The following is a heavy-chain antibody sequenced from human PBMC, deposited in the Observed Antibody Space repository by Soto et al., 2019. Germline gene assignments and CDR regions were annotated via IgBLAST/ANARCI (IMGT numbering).Heavy chain of an antibody. Sequence: QVQLQQWGAGLLKPSETLSLTCAVYGGFVSSGSYYWSWIRQPPGKGLEWIGEMSHSGGTHFNPSRKSRVTISVDTSKHEFSLKRSSVTAADTALYYCARVERGTATTVVDAFDIWGPGTMVTVSS. J-gene: IGHJ3*02. V-gene: IGHV4-34*01. CDR2: MSHSGGT. CDR1: GGFVSSGSYY. D-gene: IGHD1-1*01. CDR3: ARVERGTATTVVDAFDI.